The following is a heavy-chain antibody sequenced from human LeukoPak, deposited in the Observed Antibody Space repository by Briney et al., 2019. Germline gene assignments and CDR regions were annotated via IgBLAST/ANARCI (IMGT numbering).Heavy chain of an antibody. CDR1: GGSLSSSSYY. J-gene: IGHJ4*02. V-gene: IGHV4-39*01. CDR3: ARVQEYSSSWYFDY. D-gene: IGHD6-13*01. Sequence: PSETLSLTCTVSGGSLSSSSYYWGWIRQPPGKGLEWIGSIYYSGSTYYNPSLKSRVTISVDTSKNQFSLKLSSVTAADTAVYYCARVQEYSSSWYFDYWGQGTLVTVSS. CDR2: IYYSGST.